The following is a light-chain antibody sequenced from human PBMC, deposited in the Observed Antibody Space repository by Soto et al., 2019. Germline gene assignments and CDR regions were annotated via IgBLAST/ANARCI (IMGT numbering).Light chain of an antibody. J-gene: IGKJ5*01. CDR1: QSVITY. CDR3: QQYAGPPTT. V-gene: IGKV3-20*01. CDR2: DAS. Sequence: VVLTQSPATLSLSPGERATLSCRASQSVITYLAWYQQKPGQAPRLLIYDASSRATGIPNRFSGSGSGTDFTLTISRLEPEDFAVYFCQQYAGPPTTFGQGTRLEIK.